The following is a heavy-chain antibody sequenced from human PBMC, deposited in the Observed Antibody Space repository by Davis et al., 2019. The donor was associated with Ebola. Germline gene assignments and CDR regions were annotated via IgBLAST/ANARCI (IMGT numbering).Heavy chain of an antibody. J-gene: IGHJ6*04. CDR1: GYTFTKYY. CDR3: ARVPSSGLGYYYYGMDV. D-gene: IGHD3-3*01. V-gene: IGHV1-46*01. Sequence: ASVKVSCKASGYTFTKYYMHWVRQAPGQGLKWMGLINPGGGGTSYAQRFQGRVTMTRETSTSTVYMELSSLRSEDTAVYYCARVPSSGLGYYYYGMDVWGKGTTVTVSS. CDR2: INPGGGGT.